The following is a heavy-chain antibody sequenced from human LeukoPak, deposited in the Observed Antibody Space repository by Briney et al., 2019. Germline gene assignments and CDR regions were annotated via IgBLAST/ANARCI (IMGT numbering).Heavy chain of an antibody. V-gene: IGHV3-9*03. CDR2: VSWNSDTT. J-gene: IGHJ3*02. D-gene: IGHD2-21*02. CDR1: GFTFSSYA. CDR3: AKFEVVTGAFDI. Sequence: GGSLRLSCAASGFTFSSYAMSWVRQAPGKGLEWVSGVSWNSDTTGYADSVKGRFTISRDNAKNSLYLQMNSLRAEDMALYYCAKFEVVTGAFDIWGQGTMVTVSS.